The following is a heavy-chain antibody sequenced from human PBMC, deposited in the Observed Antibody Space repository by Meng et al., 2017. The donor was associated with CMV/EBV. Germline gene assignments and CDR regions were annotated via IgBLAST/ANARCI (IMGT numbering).Heavy chain of an antibody. CDR1: GGTFSSYV. D-gene: IGHD4-17*01. Sequence: QVQLVQSGDAVKKPGSSVKVSCTPRGGTFSSYVISWVRTAPGQGLEWMGGIIPIFGTANYAQKFQGRVTITADESTSTAYMELSSLRSEDTAVYYCAREVDDYGDGWYFDLWGRGTLVTVSS. V-gene: IGHV1-69*12. CDR2: IIPIFGTA. CDR3: AREVDDYGDGWYFDL. J-gene: IGHJ2*01.